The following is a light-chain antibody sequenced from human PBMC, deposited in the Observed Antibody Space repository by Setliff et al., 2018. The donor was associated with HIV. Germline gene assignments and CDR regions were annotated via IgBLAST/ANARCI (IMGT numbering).Light chain of an antibody. J-gene: IGLJ1*01. CDR1: STDVGTYNL. CDR2: EVS. V-gene: IGLV2-23*02. Sequence: QSALTQPASVSGSPGKSITISCTGTSTDVGTYNLVSWYQQHPGKAPKVMIYEVSKRPSGISNRFSGSKSGNTASLTLSGLQPEDESDYYCCSYASGSTSLFVFGTGPKVTVL. CDR3: CSYASGSTSLFV.